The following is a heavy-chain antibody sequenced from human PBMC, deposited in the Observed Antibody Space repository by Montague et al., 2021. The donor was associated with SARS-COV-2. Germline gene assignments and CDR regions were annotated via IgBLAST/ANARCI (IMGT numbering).Heavy chain of an antibody. CDR1: GVSISSYY. CDR2: IYYSGST. Sequence: SETLSLTCTVSGVSISSYYRSWIRQPPGKGLEWIGDIYYSGSTNYNPSXKSRVTISVDTSKNQFSLELSSVTAADTAVYYCARGSGWMANDFDIWGQGTMVTVSS. CDR3: ARGSGWMANDFDI. J-gene: IGHJ3*02. V-gene: IGHV4-59*01. D-gene: IGHD6-19*01.